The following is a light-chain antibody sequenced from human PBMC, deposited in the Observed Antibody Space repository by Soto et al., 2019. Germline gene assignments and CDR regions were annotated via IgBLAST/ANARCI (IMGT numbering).Light chain of an antibody. CDR1: QSVQYRSNNKNY. CDR2: WAS. Sequence: DIVMTQSPDSLAVSLGERATINCKSSQSVQYRSNNKNYLAWYQQKSGQPPKLLIYWASTREFGVPERFSGSGSGTDFTLTSSSLQAEDVAAYYCQQYYSTPLTFGGGTNVEIK. V-gene: IGKV4-1*01. CDR3: QQYYSTPLT. J-gene: IGKJ4*01.